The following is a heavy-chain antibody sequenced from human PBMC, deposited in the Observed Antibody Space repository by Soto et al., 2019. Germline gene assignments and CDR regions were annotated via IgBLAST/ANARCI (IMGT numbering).Heavy chain of an antibody. Sequence: PGESLKISCKASGYGFSTHWIGWVRQMPGKGLEWMGIIFPSDSDTRYTPSFQGQVTISADKSVSTAYLQWNSLKASDTAMYYCATPGGFGMDVWGQGTPVTVSS. CDR3: ATPGGFGMDV. V-gene: IGHV5-51*01. CDR2: IFPSDSDT. CDR1: GYGFSTHW. J-gene: IGHJ6*02. D-gene: IGHD5-12*01.